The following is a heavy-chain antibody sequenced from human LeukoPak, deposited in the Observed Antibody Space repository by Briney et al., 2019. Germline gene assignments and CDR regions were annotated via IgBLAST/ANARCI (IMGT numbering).Heavy chain of an antibody. Sequence: SETLSLTCTVSGGSINSSSYFWGWIRQPPGKGLEWIGSIYYSGSTYYNPSLKSRVTISVDTSKNQFSLKLSSVTAADTAVYYCARDGGSSGYLILMDYFDYWGQGTLVTVSS. V-gene: IGHV4-39*07. CDR2: IYYSGST. CDR1: GGSINSSSYF. D-gene: IGHD3-22*01. J-gene: IGHJ4*02. CDR3: ARDGGSSGYLILMDYFDY.